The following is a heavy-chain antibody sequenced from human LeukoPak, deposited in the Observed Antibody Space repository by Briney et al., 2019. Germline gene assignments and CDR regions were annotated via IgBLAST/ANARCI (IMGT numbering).Heavy chain of an antibody. V-gene: IGHV3-49*04. D-gene: IGHD2-21*02. CDR1: GFTFGDYA. J-gene: IGHJ6*02. Sequence: GGSLTLSCTASGFTFGDYAMSWVRQAPGKGLEWVGFIRSKTYGGTTEYAAAVKGRFTISRDDSKSIAYLQMNSLKTEDTAVYYCTRGPTLPWPYYGMDVWGQGTTVTVSS. CDR3: TRGPTLPWPYYGMDV. CDR2: IRSKTYGGTT.